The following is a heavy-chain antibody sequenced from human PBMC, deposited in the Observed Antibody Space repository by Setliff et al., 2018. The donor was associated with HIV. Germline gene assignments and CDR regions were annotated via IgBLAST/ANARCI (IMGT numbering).Heavy chain of an antibody. Sequence: GGSLRLSCAASGFSLSSFWMNWVRQAPGKGLEWVANIKDDGSDENYADSVRGRSTISRDNAKNSMYLQMNRLTAEDAAVYYCARVRLYNTALDYWGQGTLVTVSS. V-gene: IGHV3-7*03. CDR1: GFSLSSFW. CDR2: IKDDGSDE. D-gene: IGHD3-3*01. CDR3: ARVRLYNTALDY. J-gene: IGHJ4*02.